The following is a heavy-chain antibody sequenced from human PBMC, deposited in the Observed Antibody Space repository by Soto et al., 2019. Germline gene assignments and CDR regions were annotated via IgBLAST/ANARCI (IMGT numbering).Heavy chain of an antibody. CDR1: GFTFDDYA. Sequence: EVQLVESGGGLVQPGKSLRLSCDASGFTFDDYAMHWVRQAPGKGLEWVSGISWKSSSIGYADSVKGRFTISRDNAKNSLYLQMNSLTTEDTALYXXAKXXXGTXNGMDVWGQGTTVIVSS. CDR3: AKXXXGTXNGMDV. J-gene: IGHJ6*02. V-gene: IGHV3-9*01. CDR2: ISWKSSSI.